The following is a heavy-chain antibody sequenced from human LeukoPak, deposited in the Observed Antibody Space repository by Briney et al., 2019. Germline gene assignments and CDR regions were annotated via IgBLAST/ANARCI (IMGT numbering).Heavy chain of an antibody. J-gene: IGHJ4*02. CDR3: ARSLYGSNWSHFNF. CDR2: IYYSGNT. Sequence: SETLSLTCTVSGDSISSYYWSWIRQPPGKGLEWLGYIYYSGNTDYNPSLKSRVTISVDRSKNQFSLQLTSVTAADTAVYYCARSLYGSNWSHFNFWGQGTLVTVSS. D-gene: IGHD4-11*01. V-gene: IGHV4-59*01. CDR1: GDSISSYY.